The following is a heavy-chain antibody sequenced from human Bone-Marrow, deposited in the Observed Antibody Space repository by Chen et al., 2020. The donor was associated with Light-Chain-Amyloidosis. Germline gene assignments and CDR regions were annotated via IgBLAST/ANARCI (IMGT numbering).Heavy chain of an antibody. CDR1: GLTFDDYA. J-gene: IGHJ4*02. D-gene: IGHD6-6*01. CDR3: VKDVENSSPSYFDY. CDR2: INWDSGFI. Sequence: EVQLVESGGGLVQPGRSLRLSCAASGLTFDDYAMHWVRLVPGKGLEWVSGINWDSGFIDYADSVKGRFTISRDNAKNSLYLQMTSLRTEDTALYYCVKDVENSSPSYFDYWGQGTLVTVSS. V-gene: IGHV3-9*01.